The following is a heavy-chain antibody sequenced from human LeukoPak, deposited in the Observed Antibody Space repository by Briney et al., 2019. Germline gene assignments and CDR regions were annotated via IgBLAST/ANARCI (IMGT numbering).Heavy chain of an antibody. V-gene: IGHV3-23*01. J-gene: IGHJ4*02. CDR3: AKRMRVRRVAYGFDH. Sequence: GGSLRLSCAGSGFTFRTYAMSWVRQAPGKGLEWVSDIGGDGLNTYYADSVKGRFTVSRDNSKNTLYLQMNSLRAEDTAVYYCAKRMRVRRVAYGFDHWGQGTPGSVS. CDR2: IGGDGLNT. CDR1: GFTFRTYA. D-gene: IGHD3-10*01.